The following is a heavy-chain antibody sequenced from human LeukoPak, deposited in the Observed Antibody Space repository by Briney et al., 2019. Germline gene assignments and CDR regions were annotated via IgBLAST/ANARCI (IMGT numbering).Heavy chain of an antibody. J-gene: IGHJ4*02. Sequence: GGSLRLSCGASGFTFSNYGMLWVRQAPGKGLEWVAFIRYDGNNKLYADSMKGRFTISRDNSKNTLYLHINSLRAEDTAVYYCARAPGIPGLRPSHFDYWGQGTLVTVSS. CDR1: GFTFSNYG. CDR3: ARAPGIPGLRPSHFDY. D-gene: IGHD5-12*01. CDR2: IRYDGNNK. V-gene: IGHV3-30*02.